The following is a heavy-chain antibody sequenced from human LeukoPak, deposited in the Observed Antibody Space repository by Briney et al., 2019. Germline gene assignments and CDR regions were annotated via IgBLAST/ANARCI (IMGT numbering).Heavy chain of an antibody. J-gene: IGHJ5*02. V-gene: IGHV4-61*08. Sequence: SETLSLTCTVSGGSISSGGYYYHWIRQPPGKGLEWIGYVYYSGITNFNPSLKSRVTMSVDTSKNQFSLKVSSVTAADTAVYYCARVLLSSGSSTWGQGTLVTVSS. CDR2: VYYSGIT. CDR3: ARVLLSSGSST. CDR1: GGSISSGGYY. D-gene: IGHD3-22*01.